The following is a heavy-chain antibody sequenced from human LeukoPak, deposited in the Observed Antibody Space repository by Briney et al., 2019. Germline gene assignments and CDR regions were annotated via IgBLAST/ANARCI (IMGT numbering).Heavy chain of an antibody. D-gene: IGHD3-10*01. CDR1: GFTFSSYG. Sequence: GGSLRLSCAASGFTFSSYGMHWVRQAPGKGLEWVAFIRYDGSNKYYADSVKGRFTISRDTSKNTLYLQMNSLRAEDTAVYYCAKGLLWGYGSRDYMDVWGKGTTVTISS. CDR3: AKGLLWGYGSRDYMDV. J-gene: IGHJ6*03. V-gene: IGHV3-30*02. CDR2: IRYDGSNK.